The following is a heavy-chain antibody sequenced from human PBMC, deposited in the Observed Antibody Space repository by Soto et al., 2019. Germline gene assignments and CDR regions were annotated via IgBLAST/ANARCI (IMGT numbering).Heavy chain of an antibody. Sequence: EVQLVQSGAEVRKPGESLKISCKGSGYSFTNYWIGWVRQMPGKGLEWMGIIFPGDSDTRYNPSFQGQVPISADKSISSSDLQWSRLTAADTAMYYCERGVGATTYGMDVWGQGTTVTVSS. CDR1: GYSFTNYW. J-gene: IGHJ6*02. D-gene: IGHD1-26*01. CDR3: ERGVGATTYGMDV. CDR2: IFPGDSDT. V-gene: IGHV5-51*03.